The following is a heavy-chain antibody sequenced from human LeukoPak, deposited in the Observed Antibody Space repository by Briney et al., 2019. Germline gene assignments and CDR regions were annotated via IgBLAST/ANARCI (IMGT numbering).Heavy chain of an antibody. CDR1: EGTFSNYA. J-gene: IGHJ2*01. CDR2: IIPIFGTT. D-gene: IGHD6-13*01. CDR3: ARAAYSSTWYSRYFDL. V-gene: IGHV1-69*06. Sequence: ASMKVSCKASEGTFSNYAITWVRQAPGQGLQWMGGIIPIFGTTNYAQKFQGRVTITADKSTSTAYMELISLRSEDTAVYYCARAAYSSTWYSRYFDLWGRGTLVTVSS.